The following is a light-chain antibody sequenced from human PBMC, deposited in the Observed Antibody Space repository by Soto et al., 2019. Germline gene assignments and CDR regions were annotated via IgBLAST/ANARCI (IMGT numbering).Light chain of an antibody. CDR2: EVS. CDR1: TSDVGSYDL. Sequence: QSVLTQPASVSGSPGQSITISCTGTTSDVGSYDLVPWYQQHPGEAPKIMIYEVSKRPSGDSNRFSGSKSGNTASLTISGLQAEDEADYYCCSYAGGRSPYVFGTGTKVTVL. J-gene: IGLJ1*01. CDR3: CSYAGGRSPYV. V-gene: IGLV2-23*02.